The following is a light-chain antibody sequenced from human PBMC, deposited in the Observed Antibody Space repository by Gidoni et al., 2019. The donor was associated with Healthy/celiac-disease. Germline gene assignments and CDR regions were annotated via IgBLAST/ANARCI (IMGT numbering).Light chain of an antibody. CDR2: DNN. CDR1: SSNIGNNY. CDR3: GTWDSSLSDHVV. J-gene: IGLJ2*01. Sequence: QSVLTQPPSVSAAPGQKVTISCSGSSSNIGNNYVSWYQQLPGTAPKLLIYDNNKRPSGIPDRFSGSKSGTSATRGITGLQTGDEADYYCGTWDSSLSDHVVFGGGTKLTVL. V-gene: IGLV1-51*01.